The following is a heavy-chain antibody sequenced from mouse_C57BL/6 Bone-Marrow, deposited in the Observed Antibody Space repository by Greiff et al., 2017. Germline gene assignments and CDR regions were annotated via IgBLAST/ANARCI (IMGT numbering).Heavy chain of an antibody. V-gene: IGHV1-76*01. CDR2: IYPGSGNT. Sequence: VQLQQSGAELVRPGASVKLSCKASGYTFTDYYINWVKQRPGQGLEWIARIYPGSGNTYYNEKFKGKATLTAEKSSSTAYMQLSSLTSEDSAVYFGARIYYYGTGGGFAYWGQGTLVTVSA. CDR3: ARIYYYGTGGGFAY. CDR1: GYTFTDYY. J-gene: IGHJ3*01. D-gene: IGHD1-1*01.